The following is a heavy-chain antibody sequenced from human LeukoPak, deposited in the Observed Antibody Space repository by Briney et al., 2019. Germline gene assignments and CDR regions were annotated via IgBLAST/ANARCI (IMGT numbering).Heavy chain of an antibody. CDR1: GGSISSSSYY. V-gene: IGHV4-39*07. D-gene: IGHD1-26*01. Sequence: PSETLSLTCTVSGGSISSSSYYWGWIRQPPGKGLEWIGSIYYSGSTYYNPSLKSRVTISVDTSKNQFSLKLSSVTAADTAVYYCARQHVGALLYYFDYWGQGTLVTVSS. CDR2: IYYSGST. J-gene: IGHJ4*02. CDR3: ARQHVGALLYYFDY.